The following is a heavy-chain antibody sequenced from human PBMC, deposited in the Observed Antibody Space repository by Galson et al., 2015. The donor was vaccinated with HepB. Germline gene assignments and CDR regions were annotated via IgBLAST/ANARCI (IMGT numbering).Heavy chain of an antibody. D-gene: IGHD7-27*01. Sequence: SLRLSCAASGFTFSNYAMNWVRQAPGKGLEGVSYINTIRITKDDADSVKGRFAISRDNAKNKLFLQMSSLRYEDKAVYYCARGRLNGDLNYWGQGTMVTVSS. CDR1: GFTFSNYA. CDR2: INTIRITK. J-gene: IGHJ4*02. V-gene: IGHV3-48*02. CDR3: ARGRLNGDLNY.